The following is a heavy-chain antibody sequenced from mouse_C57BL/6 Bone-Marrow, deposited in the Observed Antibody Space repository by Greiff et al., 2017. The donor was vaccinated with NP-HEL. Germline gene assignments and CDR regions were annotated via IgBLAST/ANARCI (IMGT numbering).Heavy chain of an antibody. CDR3: ARGGEIYDGYYYAMDY. D-gene: IGHD2-3*01. CDR2: ISYDGSN. J-gene: IGHJ4*01. CDR1: GYSITSGYY. V-gene: IGHV3-6*01. Sequence: VQLKESGPGLVKPSQSLSLTCSVTGYSITSGYYWNWIRQFPGNKLEWMGYISYDGSNNYNPSLKNRISITRDTSKNQFFLKLNSVTTEDTATYYCARGGEIYDGYYYAMDYWGQGTSVTVSS.